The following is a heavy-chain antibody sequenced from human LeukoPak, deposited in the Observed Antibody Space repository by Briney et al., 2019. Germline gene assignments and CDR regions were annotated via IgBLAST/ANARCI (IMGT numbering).Heavy chain of an antibody. CDR3: ASPSSSYHDAFDI. V-gene: IGHV1-18*01. J-gene: IGHJ3*02. CDR2: ISLYNGNT. D-gene: IGHD2-15*01. CDR1: GYAFSRIT. Sequence: ASVKVSCKASGYAFSRITISWVRQAPGQGLEWMGWISLYNGNTNYAQKFQGSVTMTRDTSTTTVSMELRSLRSDDTAVYYCASPSSSYHDAFDIWSQGTMLTVSS.